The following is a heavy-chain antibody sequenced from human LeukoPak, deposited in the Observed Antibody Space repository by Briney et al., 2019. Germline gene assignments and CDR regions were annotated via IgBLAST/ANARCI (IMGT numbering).Heavy chain of an antibody. J-gene: IGHJ2*01. V-gene: IGHV3-23*01. CDR2: VTGSGGAS. Sequence: PGGSLRLSCAASGFTFSTSAVTWVRQAPGKGLEWVSSVTGSGGASYYADSVKGRFTISRDNSKNTLYLQMNSLRVEDTAIYYCAKSSGGSSYSPLDLWGRGTLVTVSS. CDR1: GFTFSTSA. D-gene: IGHD2-15*01. CDR3: AKSSGGSSYSPLDL.